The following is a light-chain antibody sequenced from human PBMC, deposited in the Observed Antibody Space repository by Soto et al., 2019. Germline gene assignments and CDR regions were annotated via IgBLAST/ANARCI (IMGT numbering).Light chain of an antibody. CDR1: QGISRW. J-gene: IGKJ5*01. V-gene: IGKV1-5*01. CDR3: QQYNSYSIT. Sequence: DFRMTQSPSTLSASVGDRVTISWRASQGISRWLAWYQQKPGRAPKLLIYDVSSLKSGVPSRFSGSGSGTEFTLTISSLQPDDFATYYCQQYNSYSITFGQGTRLEIK. CDR2: DVS.